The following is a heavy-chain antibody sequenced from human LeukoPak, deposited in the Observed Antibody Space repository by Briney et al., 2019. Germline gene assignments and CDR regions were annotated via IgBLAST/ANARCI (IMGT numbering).Heavy chain of an antibody. J-gene: IGHJ4*02. D-gene: IGHD3-3*01. CDR1: GFTFSSYS. V-gene: IGHV3-48*01. Sequence: GGSLRLSCAASGFTFSSYSMNWVRQAPGKGLEWVSYISSSSSTISIADSVKGRFTISRDNAQNSLYLQMNSLRAEDTAVYYCARDPTYYDFWSGSFSYFDYWGQGTLVTVSS. CDR2: ISSSSSTI. CDR3: ARDPTYYDFWSGSFSYFDY.